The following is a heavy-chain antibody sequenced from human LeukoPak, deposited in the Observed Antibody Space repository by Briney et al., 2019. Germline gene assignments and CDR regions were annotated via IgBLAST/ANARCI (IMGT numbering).Heavy chain of an antibody. V-gene: IGHV4-38-2*01. J-gene: IGHJ4*02. D-gene: IGHD6-13*01. CDR1: GYSISSGYN. Sequence: SETLSLTCAVSGYSISSGYNWGWIRQPPGKGLEWIGSIYHSGSTYYNPSLKSRVTISVDTSKNQFSLKLSSVTAADTAVYYCVRAAPEWRSNSWFFDYWGQGTLVTVSS. CDR3: VRAAPEWRSNSWFFDY. CDR2: IYHSGST.